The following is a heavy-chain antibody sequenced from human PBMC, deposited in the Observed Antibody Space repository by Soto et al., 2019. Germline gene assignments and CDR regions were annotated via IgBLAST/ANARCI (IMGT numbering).Heavy chain of an antibody. J-gene: IGHJ4*02. CDR2: IYYSGST. D-gene: IGHD5-18*01. CDR3: ARVRSGWVDTAMVYYFDY. V-gene: IGHV4-31*03. Sequence: SETLSLTCTVSGGSISSGGYYWSWIRQHPGKGLEWIGYIYYSGSTYYNPSLKSRVTISVDTSKNQFSLKLSSVTAADTAVYYCARVRSGWVDTAMVYYFDYWGQGTLVTVSS. CDR1: GGSISSGGYY.